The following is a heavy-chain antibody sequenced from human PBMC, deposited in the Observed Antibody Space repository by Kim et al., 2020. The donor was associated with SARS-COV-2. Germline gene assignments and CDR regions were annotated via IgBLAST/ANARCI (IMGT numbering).Heavy chain of an antibody. CDR1: GYSFTSYW. Sequence: GESLKISCKGSGYSFTSYWIGWVRQMPGKGLEWMGIIYPGDSDTRYSPSFQGQVTISADKSISTAYLQWSSLKASDTAMYYCARHGAAPLYYYGMDVWGQGTTFTVSS. CDR3: ARHGAAPLYYYGMDV. D-gene: IGHD3-10*01. J-gene: IGHJ6*02. V-gene: IGHV5-51*01. CDR2: IYPGDSDT.